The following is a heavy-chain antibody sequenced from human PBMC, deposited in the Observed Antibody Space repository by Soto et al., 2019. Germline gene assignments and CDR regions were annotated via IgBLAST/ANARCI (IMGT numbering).Heavy chain of an antibody. CDR1: GGTFGNSA. V-gene: IGHV1-69*12. Sequence: QVQLVQSGAEVKKPGSSVTVSCKASGGTFGNSAISWVRQAPGQGLEWMGGIMPIFPTPDYAQKFQGRVTITADEATSTAYMELTSLRSEDTAVYYCARDKDRQQIGGNYYYGRDVWGPGTTVTV. J-gene: IGHJ6*02. CDR3: ARDKDRQQIGGNYYYGRDV. CDR2: IMPIFPTP. D-gene: IGHD1-26*01.